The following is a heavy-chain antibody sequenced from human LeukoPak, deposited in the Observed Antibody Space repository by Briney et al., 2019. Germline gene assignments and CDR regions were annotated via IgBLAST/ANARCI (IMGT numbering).Heavy chain of an antibody. CDR3: ARDYDGSSGWYVFDY. CDR2: ISSSGSTI. V-gene: IGHV3-11*04. J-gene: IGHJ4*02. D-gene: IGHD6-19*01. Sequence: GGSLRLSCAASGFTFSDYYMSWIRQAPGKGLEWVSHISSSGSTIYYADSVKGRFTISRDNAKNSLYLQMNSLRAEDTAVYYCARDYDGSSGWYVFDYWGQGTLVTVSS. CDR1: GFTFSDYY.